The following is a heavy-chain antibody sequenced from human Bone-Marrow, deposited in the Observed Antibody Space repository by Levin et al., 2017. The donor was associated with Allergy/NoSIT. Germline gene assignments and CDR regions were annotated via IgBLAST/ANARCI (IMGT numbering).Heavy chain of an antibody. J-gene: IGHJ4*02. CDR3: ARGRASAFDY. CDR1: GDSFSSNGVA. Sequence: PSQTLSLTCAISGDSFSSNGVAWNWIRQSPSRGLEWLGRTYYRSKWYNDYAVSVKSRISINPDTSKNQFSLHLNSVTPEDTAVYFCARGRASAFDYWGQGTLVTVSS. V-gene: IGHV6-1*01. CDR2: TYYRSKWYN.